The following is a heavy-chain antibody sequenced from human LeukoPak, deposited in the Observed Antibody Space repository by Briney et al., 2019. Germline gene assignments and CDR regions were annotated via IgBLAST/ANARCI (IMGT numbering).Heavy chain of an antibody. CDR1: GGSISSGDYY. CDR3: ARGLRGIMIRGAITDLNWFDA. Sequence: SETLSLTCTVSGGSISSGDYYWTWIRQPPGKGLEWIGYIYHSGSTHYNSSLKSRLTISVDTSKNQFSLKLSSVTAADTAGYYCARGLRGIMIRGAITDLNWFDAWGQGTLVIVSS. J-gene: IGHJ5*02. CDR2: IYHSGST. D-gene: IGHD3-10*01. V-gene: IGHV4-30-4*01.